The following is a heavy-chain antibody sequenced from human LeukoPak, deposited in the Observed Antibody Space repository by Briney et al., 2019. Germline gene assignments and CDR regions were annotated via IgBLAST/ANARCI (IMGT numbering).Heavy chain of an antibody. V-gene: IGHV1-46*01. CDR3: ARVPGSWPYGAFDY. CDR1: RYTFTTYY. J-gene: IGHJ4*02. Sequence: ASVKPSCKASRYTFTTYYIRWVRQAPGEGLGWVGIINPSGGNTRYAQKCQGRVTMTRDMSTSTIYMELSSLRSEDTAVYYCARVPGSWPYGAFDYWGQGTLVTVSS. D-gene: IGHD6-13*01. CDR2: INPSGGNT.